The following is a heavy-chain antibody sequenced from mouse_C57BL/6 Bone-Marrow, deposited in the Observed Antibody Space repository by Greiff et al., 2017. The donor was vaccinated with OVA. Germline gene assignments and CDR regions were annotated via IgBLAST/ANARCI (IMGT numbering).Heavy chain of an antibody. Sequence: VKLQESGAELARPGASVKLSCKASGYTFTSYGISWVKQRTGQGLEWIGEIYPRSGNTYYNEKFKGKATLTADKSSSTAYMELRSLTSEDSAVYFCARSLWYLYYFDYWGQGTTLTVSS. CDR3: ARSLWYLYYFDY. CDR2: IYPRSGNT. D-gene: IGHD2-1*01. CDR1: GYTFTSYG. V-gene: IGHV1-81*01. J-gene: IGHJ2*01.